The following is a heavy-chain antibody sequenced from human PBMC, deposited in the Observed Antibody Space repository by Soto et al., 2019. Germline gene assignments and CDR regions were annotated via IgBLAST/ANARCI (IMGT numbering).Heavy chain of an antibody. Sequence: EVQLLESGGGLVQPGGSLSLSCAASGFTFSSYAMSWVRQAPGKGLEWVSSITGSAGSTYYADSVKGRFTISRDNSKDTLYLQMNSLRAEDTAVYYCAKDRNRWLRFDLGYWGQGTLVTVSS. CDR2: ITGSAGST. D-gene: IGHD5-12*01. CDR1: GFTFSSYA. J-gene: IGHJ4*02. CDR3: AKDRNRWLRFDLGY. V-gene: IGHV3-23*01.